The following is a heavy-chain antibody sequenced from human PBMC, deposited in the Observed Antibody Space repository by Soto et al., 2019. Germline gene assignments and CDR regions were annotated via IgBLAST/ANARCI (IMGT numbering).Heavy chain of an antibody. J-gene: IGHJ4*02. Sequence: SETLSLTCTVSGGSISSGGYYWSWIRQHPGKGLEWIGYIYYSGSTNYNPSLKSRVTISVDTSKNQFSLKLSSVTAADTAVYYCARGAYSYGYTDYWGQGTLVTVSS. CDR1: GGSISSGGYY. V-gene: IGHV4-61*08. CDR2: IYYSGST. D-gene: IGHD5-18*01. CDR3: ARGAYSYGYTDY.